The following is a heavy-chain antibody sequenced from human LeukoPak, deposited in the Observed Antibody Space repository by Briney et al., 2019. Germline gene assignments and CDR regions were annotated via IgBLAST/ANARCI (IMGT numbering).Heavy chain of an antibody. J-gene: IGHJ4*02. D-gene: IGHD5-24*01. CDR2: INHSGST. CDR1: GGSFSGYY. Sequence: PSETLSLTCAVYGGSFSGYYWSWIRQPPGKGLEWIGEINHSGSTNYNPSLKSRVTISVDTSKNQFSLKLSSVTAADTAVYYCARHPSQNGYQDYWGQGTLVTVSS. CDR3: ARHPSQNGYQDY. V-gene: IGHV4-34*01.